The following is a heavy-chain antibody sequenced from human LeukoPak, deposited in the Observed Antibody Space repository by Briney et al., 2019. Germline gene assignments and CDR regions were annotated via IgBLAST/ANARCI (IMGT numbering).Heavy chain of an antibody. Sequence: SETLSLTCPVPGGSISSISYYWGWFRNPQGKGLEWIGSIYYSGSTYYNPSLKSRVTISVDTSKNQFSLKLSSVTAADTAVYYCARHPSGWFDPWGQGTLVTVSS. CDR2: IYYSGST. CDR1: GGSISSISYY. V-gene: IGHV4-39*01. J-gene: IGHJ5*02. CDR3: ARHPSGWFDP. D-gene: IGHD3-3*01.